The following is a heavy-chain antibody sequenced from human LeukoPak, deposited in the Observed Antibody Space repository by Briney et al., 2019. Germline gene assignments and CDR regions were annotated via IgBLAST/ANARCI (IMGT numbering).Heavy chain of an antibody. CDR2: VVGTGGT. CDR1: GDSVSSSNYY. D-gene: IGHD2-15*01. V-gene: IGHV3-53*03. Sequence: ETLSLTCAVSGDSVSSSNYYWSWIRQPPGKGLEWISIVVGTGGTYYADSVRGRFILSRDNSKNTVYLQMSSLRAEDTATYYCVKDYCREGNCPLPFFDSWGQGILVTVSS. J-gene: IGHJ4*02. CDR3: VKDYCREGNCPLPFFDS.